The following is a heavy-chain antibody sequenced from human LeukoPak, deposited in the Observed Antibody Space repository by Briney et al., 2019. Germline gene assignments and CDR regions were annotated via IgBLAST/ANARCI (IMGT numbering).Heavy chain of an antibody. CDR1: GFIISNYN. J-gene: IGHJ6*02. Sequence: GGSMRLSCAASGFIISNYNMNWVRQAPGKGLEWVSYISGSSTTIYYADSVKGRFTISRDNAKNSLYLQMNSLRDEDTAVYYCARVDQVAGYYYYGMDVWGQGTTVTVSS. CDR2: ISGSSTTI. CDR3: ARVDQVAGYYYYGMDV. V-gene: IGHV3-48*02. D-gene: IGHD6-19*01.